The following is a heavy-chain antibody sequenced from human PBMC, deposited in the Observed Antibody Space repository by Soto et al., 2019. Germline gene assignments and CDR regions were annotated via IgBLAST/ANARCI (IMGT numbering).Heavy chain of an antibody. Sequence: ASVKVSCKASGYTFTGYYMHWVRQAPGQGLEWMGWINPNTGGTNYAQKFQGRVTMTRDTSISTAYMELSRLRSDDTAVYYCARDVDTAMGHNWFDPWGQGTLVTVSS. CDR1: GYTFTGYY. D-gene: IGHD5-18*01. CDR3: ARDVDTAMGHNWFDP. V-gene: IGHV1-2*02. CDR2: INPNTGGT. J-gene: IGHJ5*02.